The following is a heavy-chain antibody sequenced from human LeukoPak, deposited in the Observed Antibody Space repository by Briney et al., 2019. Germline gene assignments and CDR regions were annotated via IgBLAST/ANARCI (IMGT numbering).Heavy chain of an antibody. V-gene: IGHV3-33*08. J-gene: IGHJ6*02. D-gene: IGHD2-2*01. CDR3: ARGDVVVVPAAANTYYYYGMDV. Sequence: PGGSLRLSCAASGFTFSSYSMNWVRQAPGKGLEWVAVIWYDGSNKYYADSVKGRFTISRDNSKNTLYLQMNSLRAEDTAVYYCARGDVVVVPAAANTYYYYGMDVWGQGTTVTVSS. CDR2: IWYDGSNK. CDR1: GFTFSSYS.